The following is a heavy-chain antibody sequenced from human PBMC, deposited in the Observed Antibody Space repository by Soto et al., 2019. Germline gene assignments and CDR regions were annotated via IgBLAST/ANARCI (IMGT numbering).Heavy chain of an antibody. J-gene: IGHJ5*02. Sequence: ASVKVSCKASGFSFTGYYIHWLRQAPGQGLEWMGWINAHSGGTEYAQKFQGRVTLTRDTSIATAYLTLTSLTSDDTALYYCAKDLTRQLAYWLDPWGQGTQVTVS. V-gene: IGHV1-2*02. CDR1: GFSFTGYY. CDR2: INAHSGGT. CDR3: AKDLTRQLAYWLDP. D-gene: IGHD6-6*01.